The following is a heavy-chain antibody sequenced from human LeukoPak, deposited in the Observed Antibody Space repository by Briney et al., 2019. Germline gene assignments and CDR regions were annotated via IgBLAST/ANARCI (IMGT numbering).Heavy chain of an antibody. CDR1: GFTFSSYG. J-gene: IGHJ4*02. CDR2: ISYDGSNK. D-gene: IGHD3-22*01. V-gene: IGHV3-30*18. Sequence: GGSLGLSCAASGFTFSSYGMHWVRQAPGKGLEWVAVISYDGSNKYYADSVKGRFTISRDNSKNTLYLQMNSLRAEDTAVYYCAKGEDDSSGYYLMGFDSWGQGTLVTVSS. CDR3: AKGEDDSSGYYLMGFDS.